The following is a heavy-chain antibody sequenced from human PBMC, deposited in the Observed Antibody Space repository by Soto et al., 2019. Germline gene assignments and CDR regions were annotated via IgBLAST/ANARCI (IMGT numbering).Heavy chain of an antibody. J-gene: IGHJ4*02. V-gene: IGHV4-30-4*01. CDR1: GGSISGGDYY. Sequence: QVQLQESGPGLVKPSETLSLTCTVSGGSISGGDYYWTRIRQSPGKGLEWIGNIYYTGTTYYNPSLKSRVTISVDTSNNQFSLSLNSVTATDTAVYYCARGMGMIRRHDSWGQGTLVIVST. D-gene: IGHD3-22*01. CDR3: ARGMGMIRRHDS. CDR2: IYYTGTT.